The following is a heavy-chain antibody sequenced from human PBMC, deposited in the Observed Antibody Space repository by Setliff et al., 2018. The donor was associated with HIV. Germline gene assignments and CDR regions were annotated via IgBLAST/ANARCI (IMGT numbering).Heavy chain of an antibody. CDR2: INPNSGGT. V-gene: IGHV1-2*02. Sequence: ASVKVSCKASGYTFTGYYIHWVRQAPGQGLGWMGWINPNSGGTNYAQKFQGRVTMTRDTSISTAYMELSRLRSEDTAVYYCATGGYYRSYCFDYWGQGTLVTV. CDR3: ATGGYYRSYCFDY. D-gene: IGHD3-10*01. J-gene: IGHJ4*02. CDR1: GYTFTGYY.